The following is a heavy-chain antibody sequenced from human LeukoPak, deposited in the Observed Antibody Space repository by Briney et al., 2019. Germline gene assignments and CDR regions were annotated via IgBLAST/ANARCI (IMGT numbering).Heavy chain of an antibody. CDR1: GGSISSGDYY. CDR3: ARVSYYGSGSYYNA. V-gene: IGHV4-30-4*01. CDR2: IYYSGST. Sequence: SETLSLTCTVSGGSISSGDYYWSWIRQPPGKGLEWIGYIYYSGSTYYNPSLKSRVTISVDTSKNQFSLKLSSVTAADTAVYYCARVSYYGSGSYYNAWGQGTLVTVSS. J-gene: IGHJ5*02. D-gene: IGHD3-10*01.